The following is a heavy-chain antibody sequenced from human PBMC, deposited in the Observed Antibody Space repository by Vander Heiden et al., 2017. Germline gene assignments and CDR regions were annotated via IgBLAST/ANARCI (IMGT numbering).Heavy chain of an antibody. CDR3: AKGQWDLHPGRFDN. V-gene: IGHV3-23*01. D-gene: IGHD1-26*01. CDR1: GFTFSSYD. J-gene: IGHJ4*02. Sequence: EVQLLESGGGLVQPGGSLRLSCAASGFTFSSYDMNWVRQAPGKGLQWVSSLTGSGCSTYYADSVKGRFTISRDNSKNTLYLQMNSLKVEDTAVYYCAKGQWDLHPGRFDNWGQGTLVTVSS. CDR2: LTGSGCST.